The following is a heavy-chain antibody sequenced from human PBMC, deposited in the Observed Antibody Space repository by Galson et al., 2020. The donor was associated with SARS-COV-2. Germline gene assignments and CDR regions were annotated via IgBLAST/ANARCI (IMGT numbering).Heavy chain of an antibody. CDR2: IFTSGST. J-gene: IGHJ2*01. D-gene: IGHD3-16*01. V-gene: IGHV4-61*09. CDR1: GGSISSGYHY. CDR3: ARGDDRSLNWYFDV. Sequence: SETLSLTCTVSGGSISSGYHYWNWIRRPAGEGPEWIGNIFTSGSTNYNPSLKGRVTISMDASKNQFSLELTSVTAADTAVYYCARGDDRSLNWYFDVWGRGTLVSVSS.